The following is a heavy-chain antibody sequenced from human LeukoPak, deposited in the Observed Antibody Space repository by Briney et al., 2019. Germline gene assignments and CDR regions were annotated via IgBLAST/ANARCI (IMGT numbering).Heavy chain of an antibody. J-gene: IGHJ4*02. Sequence: GESLKISCKGSGYSFTSYWISWVRQMPGKGLEWMGRIDPSDSYTNYSPSFQGHVTISADKSISTAYLQWSSLKASDTAMYYCARQSRHSTDYYGSGPGGYWGQGTLVTVSP. CDR3: ARQSRHSTDYYGSGPGGY. CDR2: IDPSDSYT. CDR1: GYSFTSYW. D-gene: IGHD3-10*01. V-gene: IGHV5-10-1*01.